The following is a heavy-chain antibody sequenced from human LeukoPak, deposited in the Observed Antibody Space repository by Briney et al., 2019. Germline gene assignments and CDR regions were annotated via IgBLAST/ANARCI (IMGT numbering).Heavy chain of an antibody. J-gene: IGHJ4*02. CDR1: GFTFSSYW. CDR2: IKQDGSEK. Sequence: GGSLRLSCAASGFTFSSYWMGWVRQAPGKGLEWVANIKQDGSEKYYVDSVKGRFTISRDNAKNSLYLQMNSLRAEDTAVYYCARELVVVITPSFDYWGQGTLVTASS. CDR3: ARELVVVITPSFDY. D-gene: IGHD3-22*01. V-gene: IGHV3-7*01.